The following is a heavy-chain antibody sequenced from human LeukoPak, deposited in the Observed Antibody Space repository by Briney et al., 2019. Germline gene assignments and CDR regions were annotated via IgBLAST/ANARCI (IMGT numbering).Heavy chain of an antibody. J-gene: IGHJ2*01. CDR1: GFTFRRYA. CDR2: ISGNGDTT. CDR3: ARGPHDRGYWYFDL. Sequence: GGSLRLSCAASGFTFRRYAMTWVRQAPGKGLEWVSPISGNGDTTYYADSVKGRFTISRDNSKNTLYLQMNSLRAEDTAVYYCARGPHDRGYWYFDLWGRGTLVIVPS. V-gene: IGHV3-23*01.